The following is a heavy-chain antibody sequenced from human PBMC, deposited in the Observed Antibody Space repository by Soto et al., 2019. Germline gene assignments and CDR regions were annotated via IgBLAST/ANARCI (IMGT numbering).Heavy chain of an antibody. CDR2: ISAKNGDT. V-gene: IGHV1-18*01. CDR1: GYTFTDYG. J-gene: IGHJ4*02. CDR3: ARDPPETPSDY. Sequence: QVQLVQSGADVKKPGASVRVSCKASGYTFTDYGITWVRQAPGQGLEWMGWISAKNGDTNLAQKFRGRVTLTTDTSTGTAYMDLRSLTPDDTAVYYCARDPPETPSDYWGQETLVTVSS.